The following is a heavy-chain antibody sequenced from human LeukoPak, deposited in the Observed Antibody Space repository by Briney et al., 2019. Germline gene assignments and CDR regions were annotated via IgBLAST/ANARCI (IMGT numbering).Heavy chain of an antibody. J-gene: IGHJ4*02. D-gene: IGHD3-9*01. V-gene: IGHV4-59*01. CDR3: ARGRSDYDILTGYYFDY. CDR2: IYYSGST. Sequence: SETLSLTCTVSGGSISSYYWSWIRQPPGKGLEWLGYIYYSGSTNYNPSLKSRVTISVDTSKNQFSLKLSSVTAADTAVYYCARGRSDYDILTGYYFDYWGQGTLVTVSS. CDR1: GGSISSYY.